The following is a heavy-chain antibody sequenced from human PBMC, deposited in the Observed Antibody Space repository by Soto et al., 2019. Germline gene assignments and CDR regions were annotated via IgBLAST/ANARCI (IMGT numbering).Heavy chain of an antibody. Sequence: GGSLRLSCAVSGFIFSNCAMSWVRQAPGKGLEWVSAISGSGGSTYYADSVRGRFTTSRDTSKNTLYLQLNTLRADDTAIYYCAKDKPGTTSFDYWGQGTLVTVSS. V-gene: IGHV3-23*01. J-gene: IGHJ4*02. CDR2: ISGSGGST. D-gene: IGHD1-1*01. CDR1: GFIFSNCA. CDR3: AKDKPGTTSFDY.